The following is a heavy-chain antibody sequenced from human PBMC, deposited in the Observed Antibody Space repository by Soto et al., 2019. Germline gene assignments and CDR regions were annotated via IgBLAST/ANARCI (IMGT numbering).Heavy chain of an antibody. J-gene: IGHJ6*02. CDR1: GFTFSDHY. CDR3: ARSFVGRSEGRMDV. V-gene: IGHV3-72*01. CDR2: TRNKANSYTT. Sequence: PGGSLRLSCAASGFTFSDHYMDWVRQAPGKGLEWVGRTRNKANSYTTEYAASVKGRFTISRDDSKNSLDLQMNSLKTEDTAVYYCARSFVGRSEGRMDVWGQGTTVTV. D-gene: IGHD2-21*01.